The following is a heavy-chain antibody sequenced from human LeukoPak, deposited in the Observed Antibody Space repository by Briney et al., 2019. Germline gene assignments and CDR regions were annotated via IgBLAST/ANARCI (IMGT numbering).Heavy chain of an antibody. CDR1: GFSFSGYA. J-gene: IGHJ6*04. CDR2: ISSGGVSS. D-gene: IGHD2-2*01. V-gene: IGHV3-23*01. CDR3: ANLPGKGMPDVLDV. Sequence: PGESLRLSCAASGFSFSGYAMNWVRQAPGRGLEWVSAISSGGVSSYYADSVKGRFTISRDNSKNTLYLQMDSLRAEDSSIYYCANLPGKGMPDVLDVWGKGTTVTVSS.